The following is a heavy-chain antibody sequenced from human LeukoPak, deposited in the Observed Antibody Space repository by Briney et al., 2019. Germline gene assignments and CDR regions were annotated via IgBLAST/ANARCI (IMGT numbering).Heavy chain of an antibody. CDR3: TRLSSGPAEYFQH. CDR1: GYSFTNYL. J-gene: IGHJ1*01. Sequence: GESLTISCKGSGYSFTNYLIGWVRQVPGKGLEWMGIIYPGDSDTRYSPSFQGQVTISADKSISTAYLQWSSLKASDTAMYYCTRLSSGPAEYFQHWGQGTLVTVSS. V-gene: IGHV5-51*01. CDR2: IYPGDSDT.